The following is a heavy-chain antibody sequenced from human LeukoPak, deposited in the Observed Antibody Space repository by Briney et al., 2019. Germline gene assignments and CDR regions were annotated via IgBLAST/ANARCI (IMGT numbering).Heavy chain of an antibody. CDR3: ARDRDTGYCSGGSCYRVVDPWYFDL. Sequence: PSETLSLTCTVSGGSISSYYWSWIRQPPGKGLEWIGYIYYSGSTNYNPSLKSRVTISVDTSKNQFSLKLSSVTAADTAVYYCARDRDTGYCSGGSCYRVVDPWYFDLWGRGTLVTVSS. J-gene: IGHJ2*01. V-gene: IGHV4-59*01. D-gene: IGHD2-15*01. CDR2: IYYSGST. CDR1: GGSISSYY.